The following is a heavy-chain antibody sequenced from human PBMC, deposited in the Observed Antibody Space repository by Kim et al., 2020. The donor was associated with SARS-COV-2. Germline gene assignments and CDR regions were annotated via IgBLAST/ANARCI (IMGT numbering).Heavy chain of an antibody. D-gene: IGHD4-4*01. J-gene: IGHJ5*02. CDR1: GGSISSYY. V-gene: IGHV4-59*08. CDR3: AGSDYSTSWFDP. Sequence: SETLSLTCTVSGGSISSYYWSWIRQPPGKGLEWIGYIYYSGSTNYNPSLKSRVTISVDTSKNQFSLKLSSVTAADTAVYYCAGSDYSTSWFDPWGQGTLVPVSS. CDR2: IYYSGST.